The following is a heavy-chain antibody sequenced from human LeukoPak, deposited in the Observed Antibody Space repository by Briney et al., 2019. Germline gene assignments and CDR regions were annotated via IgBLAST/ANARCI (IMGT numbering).Heavy chain of an antibody. CDR1: GGSISSRTYY. J-gene: IGHJ4*02. CDR2: IYYSGST. Sequence: KPSETLSLTCTVSGGSISSRTYYWGWVRRPPGKGLEWIGSIYYSGSTHYNPSLKSRVTISEDTSKNQFSLKLSSVTAADTAVYYCARVKIVGATLFDYWGQGTLVTVSS. D-gene: IGHD1-26*01. V-gene: IGHV4-39*07. CDR3: ARVKIVGATLFDY.